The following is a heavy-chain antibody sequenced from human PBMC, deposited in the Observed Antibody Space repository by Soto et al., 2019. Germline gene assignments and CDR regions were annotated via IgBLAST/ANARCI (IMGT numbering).Heavy chain of an antibody. J-gene: IGHJ4*02. D-gene: IGHD3-10*01. Sequence: PGGSLRLSCTASGFTFSRYSMNWVRQVPGKGLEWVSCLSGDSVYIYYADSVKGRFTISRDNAKNTLYLQMDSLRPDDTAVYYCARDQDTYGQAVFNSWGQGTLVTVS. CDR1: GFTFSRYS. V-gene: IGHV3-21*06. CDR2: LSGDSVYI. CDR3: ARDQDTYGQAVFNS.